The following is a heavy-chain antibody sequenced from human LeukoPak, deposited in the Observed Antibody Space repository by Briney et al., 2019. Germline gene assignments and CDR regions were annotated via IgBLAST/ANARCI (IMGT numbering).Heavy chain of an antibody. J-gene: IGHJ5*02. V-gene: IGHV4-59*01. D-gene: IGHD3-10*01. Sequence: SETLSLTCTVSGDSISSYYWNWIRQPPGKGLEWIGHIHFSGNTNYNPSLKSRVTISLDSANNQFSLRLISATAADTAVYYCARRVQMSSASATSDTWLDPWGQGTLVSVSP. CDR1: GDSISSYY. CDR3: ARRVQMSSASATSDTWLDP. CDR2: IHFSGNT.